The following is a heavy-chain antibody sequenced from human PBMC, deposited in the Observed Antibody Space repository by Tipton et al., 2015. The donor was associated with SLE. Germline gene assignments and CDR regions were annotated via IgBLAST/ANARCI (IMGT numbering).Heavy chain of an antibody. Sequence: TLSLTCAVYGGSFSGYYWSWIRQPPGKGLEWIGEINLGGGTSYNPSLKSRVTISVDTSKNQFSLKLSSVTAADTAVYYCAKDRLPYSNYVAHAFDIWGQGTMVTVSS. V-gene: IGHV4-34*01. D-gene: IGHD4-11*01. J-gene: IGHJ3*02. CDR2: INLGGGT. CDR1: GGSFSGYY. CDR3: AKDRLPYSNYVAHAFDI.